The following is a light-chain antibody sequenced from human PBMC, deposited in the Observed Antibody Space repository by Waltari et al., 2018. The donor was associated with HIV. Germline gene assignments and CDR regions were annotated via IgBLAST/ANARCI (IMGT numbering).Light chain of an antibody. V-gene: IGLV2-14*03. CDR3: CSYSDSGTIL. J-gene: IGLJ2*01. CDR2: DVT. Sequence: SALTQPASVSGSPGHSITISCLGSSRDTGSFDSVSWSQQHPDKAPKLILYDVTYRPSGVSGRFSGSRSGSMASLTISGLQPEDEADYFCCSYSDSGTILFGGGTRVTVL. CDR1: SRDTGSFDS.